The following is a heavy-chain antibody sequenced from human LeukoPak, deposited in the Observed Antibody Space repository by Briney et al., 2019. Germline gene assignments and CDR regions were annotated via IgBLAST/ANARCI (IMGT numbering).Heavy chain of an antibody. D-gene: IGHD3-16*01. J-gene: IGHJ5*02. CDR1: GDSISSYY. V-gene: IGHV4-59*12. CDR2: IYYSGST. CDR3: ARARGDQDNWFDP. Sequence: ASETLSLTCTVSGDSISSYYWSWIRQPPGKGLEWIGSIYYSGSTYYNPSLKSRVTISVDTSKNQFSLKLSSVTAADTAVYYCARARGDQDNWFDPWGQGTLVTVSS.